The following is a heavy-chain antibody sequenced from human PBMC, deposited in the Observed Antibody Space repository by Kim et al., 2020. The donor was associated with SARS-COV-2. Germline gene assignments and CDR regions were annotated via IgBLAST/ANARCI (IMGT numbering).Heavy chain of an antibody. V-gene: IGHV3-7*03. Sequence: GVSLRLSCAASGFTFNNYWMSWVRQAPGEGLECVANINQDGSAKYYLGSVKGRFTVSRDNAENSLYLQMSGLRAEDTAVYYCARDLSGSKDAFDIWGQGTMVTVSS. J-gene: IGHJ3*02. D-gene: IGHD1-26*01. CDR2: INQDGSAK. CDR1: GFTFNNYW. CDR3: ARDLSGSKDAFDI.